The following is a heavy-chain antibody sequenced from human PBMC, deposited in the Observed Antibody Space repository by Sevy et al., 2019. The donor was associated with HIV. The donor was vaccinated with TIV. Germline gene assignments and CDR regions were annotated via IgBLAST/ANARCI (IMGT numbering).Heavy chain of an antibody. CDR2: IKQDGSEK. D-gene: IGHD6-13*01. Sequence: GGSLRLSCVASGFTFSSYWMSWVRQAPGKGLEWVANIKQDGSEKYYVDSVKGRFTISRDNAKNSLYLQMNSLRAEDTAVYYCARADSSNTGYYYGMDVWGQWTTVTVSS. J-gene: IGHJ6*02. CDR1: GFTFSSYW. V-gene: IGHV3-7*04. CDR3: ARADSSNTGYYYGMDV.